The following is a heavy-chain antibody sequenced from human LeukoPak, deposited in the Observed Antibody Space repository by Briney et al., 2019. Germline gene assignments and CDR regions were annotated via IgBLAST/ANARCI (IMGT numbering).Heavy chain of an antibody. Sequence: GGSLRLSCAASGFTFDDYTMHWVRQAPGKVLEWVSLISWDGGSTYYADSVKGRFTISRDNSKNSLYLQMNSLRTEDTALYYCAKEAYYGSGNFPFDYWGQGTLVTVSS. D-gene: IGHD3-10*01. CDR2: ISWDGGST. J-gene: IGHJ4*02. CDR1: GFTFDDYT. V-gene: IGHV3-43*01. CDR3: AKEAYYGSGNFPFDY.